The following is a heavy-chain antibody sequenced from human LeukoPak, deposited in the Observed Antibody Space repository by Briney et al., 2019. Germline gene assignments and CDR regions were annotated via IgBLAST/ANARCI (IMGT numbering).Heavy chain of an antibody. CDR1: GGSFSGYY. CDR3: ARPSGDILTGYYGL. Sequence: SETLSLTCAVYGGSFSGYYWNWIRQPSGKGLEWIGEINHSGSTNFNPSLKSRVTISVDTSKNQFSLKLRSVTAADTAVYYCARPSGDILTGYYGLWGQGTLVTVSS. CDR2: INHSGST. V-gene: IGHV4-34*01. D-gene: IGHD3-9*01. J-gene: IGHJ4*02.